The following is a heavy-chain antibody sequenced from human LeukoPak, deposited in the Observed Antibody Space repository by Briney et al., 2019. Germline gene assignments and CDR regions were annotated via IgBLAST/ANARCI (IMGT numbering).Heavy chain of an antibody. CDR2: IYYSGST. Sequence: SETLSLTCTVSGGSISSSSYYWGWIRQPPGKGLEWIGSIYYSGSTNYNPSLKSRVTISVDTSKNQFSLKLSSVTAADTAVYYCARGPEGGSGSYAGRHAFDIWGQGTMVTVSS. D-gene: IGHD3-10*01. V-gene: IGHV4-39*07. J-gene: IGHJ3*02. CDR1: GGSISSSSYY. CDR3: ARGPEGGSGSYAGRHAFDI.